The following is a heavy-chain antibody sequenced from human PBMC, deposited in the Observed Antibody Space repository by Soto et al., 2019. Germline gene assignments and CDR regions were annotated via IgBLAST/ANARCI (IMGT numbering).Heavy chain of an antibody. D-gene: IGHD3-16*02. Sequence: EVQLLESGGGLVQPGGSLRLSSASSGFTFSSYAMSWVRQAPGKGLEWVSAISGSGGSTYYADSVKGRFTISRDNSKNTLYLQMNSLRAEDTAVYYCAKVNYDYVWGSYRSEENDYWGQGTLVTVSS. CDR2: ISGSGGST. J-gene: IGHJ4*02. CDR1: GFTFSSYA. V-gene: IGHV3-23*01. CDR3: AKVNYDYVWGSYRSEENDY.